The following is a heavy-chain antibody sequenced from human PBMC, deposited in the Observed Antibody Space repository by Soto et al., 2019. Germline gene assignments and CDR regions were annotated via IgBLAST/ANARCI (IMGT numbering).Heavy chain of an antibody. D-gene: IGHD2-8*01. CDR2: IYYSGST. J-gene: IGHJ3*02. V-gene: IGHV4-28*03. CDR1: GYSISSSNW. Sequence: SETLSLTCAVSGYSISSSNWWGWIRQPPGKGLEWIGYIYYSGSTYYNPSLKSRVTMSVDTSKNQFSLKLSSVTAEDTAIYYCAKEDDAWTNGHFDIWGQGTLVTVSS. CDR3: AKEDDAWTNGHFDI.